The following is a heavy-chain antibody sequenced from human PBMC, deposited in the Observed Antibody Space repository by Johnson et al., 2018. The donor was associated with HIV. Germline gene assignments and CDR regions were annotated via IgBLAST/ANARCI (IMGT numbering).Heavy chain of an antibody. CDR3: ASADITYSYYDSSGYYYHDAFDI. D-gene: IGHD3-22*01. CDR1: GFKFSDYH. V-gene: IGHV3-11*04. Sequence: QVQLVESGGGLVKPGGSLRLSCAASGFKFSDYHMSWIRQAPGKGLEWVSYISSGGRTIYYADSVKGRFTISRDNAKNSLYLQINSLRVEDTAVYYCASADITYSYYDSSGYYYHDAFDIWGQGTMVTVSS. CDR2: ISSGGRTI. J-gene: IGHJ3*02.